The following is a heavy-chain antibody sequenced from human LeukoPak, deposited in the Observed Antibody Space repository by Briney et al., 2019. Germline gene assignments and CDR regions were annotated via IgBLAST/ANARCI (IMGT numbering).Heavy chain of an antibody. J-gene: IGHJ4*02. CDR2: ISGSGAGT. V-gene: IGHV3-23*01. CDR1: GFTFSSYA. CDR3: AKTRSELDY. D-gene: IGHD3-3*01. Sequence: GGSLRLSCAASGFTFSSYAMTWVRQAPGKGLERVSAISGSGAGTYYADSVKGRFTISRDNSKNTLYLQMNSLRVEDTAVYYCAKTRSELDYWGQGTLVTVSS.